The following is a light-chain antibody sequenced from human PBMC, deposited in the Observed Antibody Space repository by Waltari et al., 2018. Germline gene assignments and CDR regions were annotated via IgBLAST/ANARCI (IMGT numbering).Light chain of an antibody. CDR2: DVV. CDR3: CSYAGSYTFV. J-gene: IGLJ7*01. CDR1: SSDVGNYNF. Sequence: QSALTQPRSVSGSPGQSVTISCSGTSSDVGNYNFVSWYQQHPGTAPKLLIYDVVKRPSGVPDRFSGSKSGNTASLTSSGLQTEDEADYYCCSYAGSYTFVFGGGTQLTVL. V-gene: IGLV2-11*01.